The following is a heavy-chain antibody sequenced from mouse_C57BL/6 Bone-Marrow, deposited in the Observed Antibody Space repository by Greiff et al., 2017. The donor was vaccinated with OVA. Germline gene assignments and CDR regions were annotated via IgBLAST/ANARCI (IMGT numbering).Heavy chain of an antibody. Sequence: VQLQQSGAELVKPGASVKMSCKASGYTFTSYWITWVKQRPGQGLEWIGDIYPGSGSTNYNEKFKSKATLTVDTSSSTAYMQLSSLTSEDSAVYYCARGDYYGSSSPWFAYWGQGTLVTVSA. J-gene: IGHJ3*01. CDR2: IYPGSGST. D-gene: IGHD1-1*01. V-gene: IGHV1-55*01. CDR1: GYTFTSYW. CDR3: ARGDYYGSSSPWFAY.